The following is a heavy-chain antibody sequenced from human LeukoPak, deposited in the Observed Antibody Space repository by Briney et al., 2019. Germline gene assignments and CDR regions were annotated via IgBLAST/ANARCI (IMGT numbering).Heavy chain of an antibody. CDR1: GFTFSTYA. V-gene: IGHV3-23*01. D-gene: IGHD3-10*01. Sequence: GGSLRLSCAASGFTFSTYAMNWVRQAPGKGLQWISIISGRDATTYYADSVKGWFTISRDNSKNTLYLQMNSLRADDTAVYYCVKDLTAMVRGADYGMDVWGQGTTVTVSS. J-gene: IGHJ6*02. CDR2: ISGRDATT. CDR3: VKDLTAMVRGADYGMDV.